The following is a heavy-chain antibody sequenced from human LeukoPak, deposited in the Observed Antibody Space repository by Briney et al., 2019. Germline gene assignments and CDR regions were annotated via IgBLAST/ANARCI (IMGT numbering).Heavy chain of an antibody. CDR1: GDTFTSYY. Sequence: ASVKVSCKASGDTFTSYYMHWVRQAPGQGLEWMGIINPSGGSTSYAQKFQGRVTMTRDTSTSTVYMELSSLRSEDTAVYYCARDLAPIIMIVSSRANWFDPWGQGTLVTVSS. V-gene: IGHV1-46*01. CDR3: ARDLAPIIMIVSSRANWFDP. CDR2: INPSGGST. J-gene: IGHJ5*02. D-gene: IGHD3-22*01.